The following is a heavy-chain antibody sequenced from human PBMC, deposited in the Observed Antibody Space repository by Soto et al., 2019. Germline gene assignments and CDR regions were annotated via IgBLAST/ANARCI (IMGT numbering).Heavy chain of an antibody. V-gene: IGHV5-51*01. CDR1: GYRFSSYW. CDR3: ARQGSNGAYYYYGMDV. D-gene: IGHD3-16*01. Sequence: GESLKISCKGSGYRFSSYWIAWVRQTPGKGLEWMGIIYPGDSDTRYSPSFEGQVTISADKSNSTAYLQWSSLKASDTAMYYCARQGSNGAYYYYGMDVWGQGTTVTV. J-gene: IGHJ6*02. CDR2: IYPGDSDT.